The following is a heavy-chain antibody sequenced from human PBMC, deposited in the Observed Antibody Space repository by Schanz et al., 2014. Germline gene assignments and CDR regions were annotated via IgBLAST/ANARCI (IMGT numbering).Heavy chain of an antibody. CDR3: ARIGGSVFDY. J-gene: IGHJ4*02. V-gene: IGHV3-11*01. CDR2: IGNGGVTI. D-gene: IGHD3-10*01. CDR1: GFIFSDYF. Sequence: QERLVESGGGVVQPGRSLRLSCAASGFIFSDYFMAWIRQPPGRGLEWVSYIGNGGVTIYYADSVKGRFTISRDNSKNSLYLQMNSLRAEDTAVYYCARIGGSVFDYWAQGTRVNVSS.